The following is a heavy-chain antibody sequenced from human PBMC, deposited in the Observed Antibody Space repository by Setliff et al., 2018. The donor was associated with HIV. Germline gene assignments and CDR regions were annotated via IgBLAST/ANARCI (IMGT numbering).Heavy chain of an antibody. V-gene: IGHV3-30*04. CDR1: GFTFSIYA. J-gene: IGHJ6*02. CDR3: ASGGWSTYYYYGMDV. Sequence: PGGSLRLSCAASGFTFSIYAMHWVRQAPGKGLEWVAFISYDGSYEYYADSVKGRFTISRDNAKNSLYLQMNSLRDEDTAVYYCASGGWSTYYYYGMDVWGQGTTVTVS. D-gene: IGHD6-19*01. CDR2: ISYDGSYE.